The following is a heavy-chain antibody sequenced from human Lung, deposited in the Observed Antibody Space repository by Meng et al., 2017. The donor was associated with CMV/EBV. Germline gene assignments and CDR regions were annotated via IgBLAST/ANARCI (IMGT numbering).Heavy chain of an antibody. CDR3: TREDIPVFEVGLPGDY. CDR2: ISTKVYRETR. D-gene: IGHD3-3*01. V-gene: IGHV3-49*04. J-gene: IGHJ4*02. CDR1: GFNFGDYG. Sequence: SCTGSGFNFGDYGMSWVRQAPGKGLEWVGFISTKVYRETREYAASVNGRFTISRDDSQNIAYLQMNSLKSEDTAVYFCTREDIPVFEVGLPGDYXGQGTLVTVSS.